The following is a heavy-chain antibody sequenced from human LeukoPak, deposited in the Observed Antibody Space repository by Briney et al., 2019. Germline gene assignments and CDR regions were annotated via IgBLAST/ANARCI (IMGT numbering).Heavy chain of an antibody. CDR3: VRIATMVRGVIHYFMDV. V-gene: IGHV1-18*01. Sequence: ASVKASCKASGYTLTSYGISWVRQAPGQGLEWIGWISAYNGNTNHAQNLQGRVTLTTDTPTSTAYMEMRRLRSDETARYLFVRIATMVRGVIHYFMDVWGKGTSVTVS. CDR1: GYTLTSYG. CDR2: ISAYNGNT. D-gene: IGHD3-10*01. J-gene: IGHJ6*03.